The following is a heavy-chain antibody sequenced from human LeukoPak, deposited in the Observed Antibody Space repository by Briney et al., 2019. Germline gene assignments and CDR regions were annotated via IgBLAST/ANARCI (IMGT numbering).Heavy chain of an antibody. D-gene: IGHD3-9*01. Sequence: GGSLRLSCAASGFTFSSYAMSWVRQAPGKGLEWVSAISGSGGSTYYADSVKGRFTISRDSSKNTLYLQMNSLRAEDTAVYYCAKDGDYDILTGYYRPNYFDYWGQGTLVTVSS. CDR2: ISGSGGST. CDR3: AKDGDYDILTGYYRPNYFDY. V-gene: IGHV3-23*01. J-gene: IGHJ4*02. CDR1: GFTFSSYA.